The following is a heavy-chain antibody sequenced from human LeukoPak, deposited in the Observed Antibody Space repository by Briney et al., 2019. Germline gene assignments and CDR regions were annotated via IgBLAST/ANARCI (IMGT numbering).Heavy chain of an antibody. Sequence: GGSLRLSCAASGFTVSSNYMSWVRQAPGKGLEWVSVIYSGGSTYYADSVKGRFTISRDTSKNTLDLQMNSLRAEDTAIYYCAKCLGPTETQFDYWGQGTLVTVSS. V-gene: IGHV3-53*01. CDR3: AKCLGPTETQFDY. D-gene: IGHD1-26*01. CDR2: IYSGGST. CDR1: GFTVSSNY. J-gene: IGHJ4*02.